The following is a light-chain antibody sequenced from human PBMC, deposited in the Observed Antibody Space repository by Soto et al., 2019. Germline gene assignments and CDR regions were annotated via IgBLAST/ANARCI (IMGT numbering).Light chain of an antibody. V-gene: IGLV1-47*01. J-gene: IGLJ2*01. Sequence: QSVLTQPPSASGTPGQRVTISCSGSSSNIGSNYVQWYQQLPGTAPKLLIYGNSQRPSGVPDRFSGSKSGTSASLAISGLRSEDEADYYCAVWDDSLRGVVFGGGTQLTVL. CDR1: SSNIGSNY. CDR2: GNS. CDR3: AVWDDSLRGVV.